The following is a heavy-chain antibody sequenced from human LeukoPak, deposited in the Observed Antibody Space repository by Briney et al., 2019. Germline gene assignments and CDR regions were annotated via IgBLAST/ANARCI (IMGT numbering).Heavy chain of an antibody. Sequence: ASVKVSCKASGGTFSSYAISWVRQAPGQGLEWMGGIIPIFGTANYAQKFQGRVTITADESTSTAYMELSSLRSEDAAVYYCARSPTYYSAFDIWGQGTMVTVSS. D-gene: IGHD3-10*01. CDR2: IIPIFGTA. J-gene: IGHJ3*02. CDR3: ARSPTYYSAFDI. CDR1: GGTFSSYA. V-gene: IGHV1-69*13.